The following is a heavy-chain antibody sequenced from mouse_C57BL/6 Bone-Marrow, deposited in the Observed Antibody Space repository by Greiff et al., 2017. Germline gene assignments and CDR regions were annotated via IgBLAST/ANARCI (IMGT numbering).Heavy chain of an antibody. J-gene: IGHJ1*03. CDR2: INPSTGGT. Sequence: EVQLQQSGPELVKPGASVKISCKASGYSFTGYYMNWVKQSPEKSLEWIGEINPSTGGTTYNQKFKAKATLTVDKSSSTAYMQLTSLTSEDSAVYYCARWTGWYFAVWGRGTTVTVSS. CDR3: ARWTGWYFAV. V-gene: IGHV1-42*01. CDR1: GYSFTGYY.